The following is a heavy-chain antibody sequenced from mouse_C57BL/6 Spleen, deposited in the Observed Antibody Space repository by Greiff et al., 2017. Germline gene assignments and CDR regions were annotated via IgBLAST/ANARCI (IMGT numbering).Heavy chain of an antibody. J-gene: IGHJ2*01. D-gene: IGHD3-2*02. CDR3: ARGRQLRPSFDD. CDR1: GYTFTSYW. V-gene: IGHV1-53*01. Sequence: QVQLQQPGTELVKPGASVKLSCKASGYTFTSYWMHWVKQRPGQGLEWIGNINPSNGGTNYNEKLKSKATLTVDKSSSTAYMQLSSLTSEDSAVYYGARGRQLRPSFDDWGQGTTLTVSS. CDR2: INPSNGGT.